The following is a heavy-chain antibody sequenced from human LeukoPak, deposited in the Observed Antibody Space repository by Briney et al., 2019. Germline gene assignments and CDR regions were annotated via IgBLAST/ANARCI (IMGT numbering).Heavy chain of an antibody. CDR2: IIPPFGKP. CDR3: ARGPPGVLPVAYDY. CDR1: GGTFSNNA. D-gene: IGHD2-8*02. J-gene: IGHJ4*02. Sequence: SVKVSCKASGGTFSNNAVGWVRQAPGQGLEWVGGIIPPFGKPNYAQKFQGRVTITADESTSTAYMELSRLRSDDTAVYYCARGPPGVLPVAYDYWGQGTLVTVSS. V-gene: IGHV1-69*01.